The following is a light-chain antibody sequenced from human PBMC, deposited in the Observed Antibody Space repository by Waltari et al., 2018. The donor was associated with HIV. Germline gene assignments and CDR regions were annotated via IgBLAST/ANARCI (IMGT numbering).Light chain of an antibody. CDR3: SSYANKNGFYVV. V-gene: IGLV2-8*01. J-gene: IGLJ2*01. Sequence: QSALTQPPSASGSPGQSVTISCTGTNSDIGGYNYVSWYQQHPAKAPKLVISAVAKRPSGVPVRFSGSKSGTTASLAVSGLQAEDEADYYGSSYANKNGFYVVFGGGTRLTVL. CDR1: NSDIGGYNY. CDR2: AVA.